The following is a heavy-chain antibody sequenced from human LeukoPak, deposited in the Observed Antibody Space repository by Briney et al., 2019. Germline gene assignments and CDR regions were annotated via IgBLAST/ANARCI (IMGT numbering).Heavy chain of an antibody. J-gene: IGHJ4*02. D-gene: IGHD6-19*01. Sequence: GGSLRLSCAASGFTFNSYGMHWVREAPGKGLEWVAVIWYDGSNKYYADSVKGRFTISRDNSENTLYLQMDSLRAEDTAVYYCARDPGVRWLVGFDYWGQGTLVTVSS. CDR2: IWYDGSNK. CDR3: ARDPGVRWLVGFDY. V-gene: IGHV3-33*01. CDR1: GFTFNSYG.